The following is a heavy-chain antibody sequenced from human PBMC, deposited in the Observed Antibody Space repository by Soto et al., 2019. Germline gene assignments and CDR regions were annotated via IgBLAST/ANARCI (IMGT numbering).Heavy chain of an antibody. V-gene: IGHV1-46*01. CDR1: GYTFTSYY. CDR2: INPSGGST. Sequence: QVQLVQSGAEVKKPGASVKVSCKASGYTFTSYYMHWVRQAPGQGLEWMGIINPSGGSTSYAQKFRGRVTRTRATSTSTVYMELSRLRSEDTAVYYCARDLGDSSGWYYPFAPGPYYFDYWGQGTLVTVSS. CDR3: ARDLGDSSGWYYPFAPGPYYFDY. J-gene: IGHJ4*02. D-gene: IGHD6-19*01.